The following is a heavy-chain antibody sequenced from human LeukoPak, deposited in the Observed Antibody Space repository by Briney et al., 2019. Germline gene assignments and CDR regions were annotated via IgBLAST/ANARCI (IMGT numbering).Heavy chain of an antibody. Sequence: GGALKVSCKASGYTFNSYYMHWVRQAPGQGLEWMGIINPSSGITSYAQNFQGRVTMTRDTTSSTVYMELSSLRSEDTAVYYCARGYTYGDYWGQGTLVTVSS. D-gene: IGHD5-18*01. V-gene: IGHV1-46*02. CDR1: GYTFNSYY. CDR3: ARGYTYGDY. J-gene: IGHJ4*02. CDR2: INPSSGIT.